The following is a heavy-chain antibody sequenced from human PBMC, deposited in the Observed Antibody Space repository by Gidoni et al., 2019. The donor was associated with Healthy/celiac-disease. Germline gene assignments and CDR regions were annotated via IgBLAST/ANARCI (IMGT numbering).Heavy chain of an antibody. V-gene: IGHV2-5*02. CDR2: IYWDDDK. CDR1: GFSLSTSGVG. D-gene: IGHD1-26*01. J-gene: IGHJ4*02. CDR3: AHRVGATLGCGYYFDY. Sequence: QITLKESGPTLVKPTQTLTLTCTFSGFSLSTSGVGVAWIRQPPGKALEWLALIYWDDDKRYSPSLKSRLTITKDTSKNQVVLTMTNMDPVDTATYYCAHRVGATLGCGYYFDYWGQGTLVTVSS.